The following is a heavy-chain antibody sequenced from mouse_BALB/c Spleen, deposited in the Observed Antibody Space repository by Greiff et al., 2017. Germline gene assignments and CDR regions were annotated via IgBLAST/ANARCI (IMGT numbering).Heavy chain of an antibody. J-gene: IGHJ2*01. CDR1: GYAFSSYW. CDR3: ARGAYDRGFDY. D-gene: IGHD2-12*01. Sequence: VMLVESGAELVRPGSSVKISCKASGYAFSSYWMNWVKQRPGQGLEWIGQIYPGDGDTNYNGKFKGKATLTADKSSSTAYMQLSSLTSEDSAVYFCARGAYDRGFDYWGQGTTLTVSS. CDR2: IYPGDGDT. V-gene: IGHV1-80*01.